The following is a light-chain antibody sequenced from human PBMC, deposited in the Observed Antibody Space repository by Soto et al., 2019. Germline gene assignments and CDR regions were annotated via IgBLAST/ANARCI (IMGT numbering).Light chain of an antibody. J-gene: IGLJ3*02. CDR1: TGAVTSGHY. CDR2: DTS. V-gene: IGLV7-46*01. Sequence: QAVVTQGPSLTVSPGGTVTLTCGSSTGAVTSGHYPYWFQQKPGQAPRTLIHDTSNKHSWTPARFSGSLLGGKAALTLSGAQPEDEAEYYCLLSYSGARVFGGGTKLTVL. CDR3: LLSYSGARV.